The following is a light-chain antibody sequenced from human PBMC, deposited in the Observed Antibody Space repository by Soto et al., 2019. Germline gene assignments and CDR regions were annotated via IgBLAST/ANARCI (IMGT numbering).Light chain of an antibody. J-gene: IGKJ4*01. CDR3: QQYNSYSTLN. Sequence: DIQMTHSPSTLSASVGYRVSITCRSSQSISIWLAWYQQKPGKAPKLLIYDASSLESGVPSRFSGSGSVTEFTLTISSLQPDDFATYYCQQYNSYSTLNFGGGTKVDIK. V-gene: IGKV1-5*01. CDR2: DAS. CDR1: QSISIW.